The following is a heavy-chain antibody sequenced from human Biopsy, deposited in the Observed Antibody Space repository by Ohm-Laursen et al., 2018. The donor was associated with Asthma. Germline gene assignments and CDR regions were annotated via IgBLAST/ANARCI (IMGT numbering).Heavy chain of an antibody. D-gene: IGHD3-16*01. J-gene: IGHJ4*02. CDR2: VGSDESYT. Sequence: SLRLSCAASGFTFMTYGMHWVRQVPVKGLEWVATVGSDESYTDHADSVKGRFTISRDNSKNTLHLQMNSLSPEDTAVYYCARDFSRAIMIGGGREHYFDFWGQGTLVTVSS. V-gene: IGHV3-33*01. CDR3: ARDFSRAIMIGGGREHYFDF. CDR1: GFTFMTYG.